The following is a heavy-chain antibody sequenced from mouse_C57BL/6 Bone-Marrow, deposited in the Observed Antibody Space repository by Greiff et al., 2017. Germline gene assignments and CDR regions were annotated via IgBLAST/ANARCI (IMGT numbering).Heavy chain of an antibody. V-gene: IGHV1-9*01. CDR3: ASSYSETAMDY. CDR1: GYTITGSW. D-gene: IGHD2-10*01. J-gene: IGHJ4*01. Sequence: QVQLQQSGAELMTPGASVKLSCKATGYTITGSWIEWVKQRPGPGLEWLGEILPGSGSTTYNEQFTGKATFTADTSYNTAYMQLSSLTTDDSAIYYCASSYSETAMDYWGQGTSVTVSS. CDR2: ILPGSGST.